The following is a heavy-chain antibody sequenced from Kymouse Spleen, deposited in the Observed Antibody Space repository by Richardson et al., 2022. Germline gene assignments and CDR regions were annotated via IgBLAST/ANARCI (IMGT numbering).Heavy chain of an antibody. J-gene: IGHJ3*02. CDR3: ARDRSITGTRVAFDI. Sequence: QVQLVESGGGVVQPGRSLRLSCAASGFTFSSYGMHWVRQAPGKGLEWVAVIWYDGSNKYYADSVKGRFTISRDNSKNTLYLQMNSLRAEDTAVYYCARDRSITGTRVAFDIWGQGTMVTVSS. V-gene: IGHV3-33*01. D-gene: IGHD1-7*01. CDR1: GFTFSSYG. CDR2: IWYDGSNK.